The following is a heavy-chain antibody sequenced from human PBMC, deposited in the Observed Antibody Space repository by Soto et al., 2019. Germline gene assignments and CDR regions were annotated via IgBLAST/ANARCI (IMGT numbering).Heavy chain of an antibody. V-gene: IGHV3-7*01. J-gene: IGHJ2*01. CDR1: GFTFSNYW. CDR3: ARRATTSAGYFDL. D-gene: IGHD1-26*01. CDR2: IKQDGSEK. Sequence: PGGSLRLSCAASGFTFSNYWMSWVRQAPGKGLEWVANIKQDGSEKNYKDSVKGRLTISRDNAKNSLSLQMNSLRVEDTAVYYCARRATTSAGYFDLWGRGTLVTVS.